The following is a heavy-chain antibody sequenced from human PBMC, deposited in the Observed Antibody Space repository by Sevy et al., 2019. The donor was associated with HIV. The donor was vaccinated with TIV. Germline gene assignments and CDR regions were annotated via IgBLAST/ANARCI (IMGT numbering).Heavy chain of an antibody. CDR2: IHYSGRT. J-gene: IGHJ4*02. CDR1: GGSISGYY. D-gene: IGHD6-13*01. V-gene: IGHV4-59*08. CDR3: ARHGSQTGQPLDL. Sequence: SETLSLTCAVSGGSISGYYWGWIRQPPGKGLEFIGWIHYSGRTNYNPSVSSRVTISVDTSRNQLSLKLYSLTAADTAVYYCARHGSQTGQPLDLWGQGTLVTVSS.